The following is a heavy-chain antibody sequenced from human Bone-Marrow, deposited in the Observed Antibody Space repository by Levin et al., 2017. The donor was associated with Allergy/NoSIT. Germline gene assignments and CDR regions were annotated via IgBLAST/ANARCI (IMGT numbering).Heavy chain of an antibody. D-gene: IGHD2-2*01. Sequence: PVASVKVSCTASGYTFTDSYLHWVRQAPGQGLEWMGMLNPDTGDTDYAQKFQGRVTMTRDTSISTAYLEVNSLRSDDTALYYCAKQFCDSTSCYPYFDFWGQGSLVTVSS. J-gene: IGHJ4*02. CDR2: LNPDTGDT. CDR1: GYTFTDSY. CDR3: AKQFCDSTSCYPYFDF. V-gene: IGHV1-2*02.